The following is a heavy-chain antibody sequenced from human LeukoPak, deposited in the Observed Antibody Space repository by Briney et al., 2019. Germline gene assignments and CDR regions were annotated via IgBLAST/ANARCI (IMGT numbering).Heavy chain of an antibody. J-gene: IGHJ4*02. CDR1: GDAIGSGGYY. D-gene: IGHD3-22*01. Sequence: SETLSLTCTVSGDAIGSGGYYWNWIRQHPEKGLEWIGYVSSSGSTYYNPSLKSRLTISLDTSKNQFSLKLNSVTAADTAVYYCARALYYYDSSGYYGHFDYWGQGTLVTVSS. CDR3: ARALYYYDSSGYYGHFDY. CDR2: VSSSGST. V-gene: IGHV4-31*03.